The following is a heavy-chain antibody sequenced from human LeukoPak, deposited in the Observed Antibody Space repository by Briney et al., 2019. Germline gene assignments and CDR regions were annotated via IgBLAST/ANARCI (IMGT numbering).Heavy chain of an antibody. CDR1: GFTVSSNY. V-gene: IGHV3-23*01. Sequence: GGSLRLSCAASGFTVSSNYMSWVRQAPVKGLEWVSAISGSGGSTYYADSVKGRFTISRDNSKNTLYLQMNSLRAEDTAVYYCAKDQAGVFDYWGQGTLVTVSS. CDR3: AKDQAGVFDY. J-gene: IGHJ4*02. D-gene: IGHD3-3*01. CDR2: ISGSGGST.